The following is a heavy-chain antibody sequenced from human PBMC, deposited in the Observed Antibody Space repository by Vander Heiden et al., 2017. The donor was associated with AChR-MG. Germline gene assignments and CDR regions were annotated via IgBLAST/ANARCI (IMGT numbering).Heavy chain of an antibody. J-gene: IGHJ3*02. Sequence: QVQLVESGGGVVQPGRSLRLSCAASGFTFSSYAMRWVRQAPGKGLEWVAVISYDGSNKYYADSVKGRFTISRDNSKNTLYLQMNSLRAEDTAVYYCARGMSPTGTLFDIWGQGTMVTVSS. V-gene: IGHV3-30-3*01. D-gene: IGHD1-1*01. CDR2: ISYDGSNK. CDR1: GFTFSSYA. CDR3: ARGMSPTGTLFDI.